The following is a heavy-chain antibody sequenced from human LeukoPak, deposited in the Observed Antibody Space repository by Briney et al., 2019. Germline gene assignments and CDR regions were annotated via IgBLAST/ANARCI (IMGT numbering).Heavy chain of an antibody. D-gene: IGHD6-19*01. CDR2: INHSGST. Sequence: PLETLSLTCAVYGGSFSGYYWSWIRQPPGKGLEWIGKINHSGSTNYNPSLKSRVTISVDTSKNQFSLKLSSVTAADTAVYYCARQWLVEFDYWGQGTLVTVSS. J-gene: IGHJ4*02. CDR1: GGSFSGYY. CDR3: ARQWLVEFDY. V-gene: IGHV4-34*01.